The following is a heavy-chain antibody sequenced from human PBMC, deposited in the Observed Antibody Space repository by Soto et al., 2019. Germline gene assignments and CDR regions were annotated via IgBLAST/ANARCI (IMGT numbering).Heavy chain of an antibody. D-gene: IGHD3-22*01. Sequence: GGSLRLSCAASGFTFSSYGMHWVRQAPGKGLEWVAVIWYDGSNKYYADSVKGRFTISRDNSKNTLYLQMNSLRAEDTAVYYCARDNVYGYYYDSSGPLGGYGMDVWGQGTTVTVSS. CDR1: GFTFSSYG. V-gene: IGHV3-33*01. CDR2: IWYDGSNK. CDR3: ARDNVYGYYYDSSGPLGGYGMDV. J-gene: IGHJ6*02.